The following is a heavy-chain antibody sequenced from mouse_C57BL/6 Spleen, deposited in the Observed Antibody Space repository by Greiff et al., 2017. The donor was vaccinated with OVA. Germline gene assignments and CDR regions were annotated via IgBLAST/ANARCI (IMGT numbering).Heavy chain of an antibody. D-gene: IGHD1-1*01. Sequence: VHLVESGAELVKPGASVKISCKASGYAFSSYWMNWVKQRPGKGLEWIGQIYPGDGDTNYNGKFKGKATLTADKSSSTAYMQLSSLTSEDSAVYFCARYYYGSSYENYFDYWGQGTTLTVSS. CDR1: GYAFSSYW. V-gene: IGHV1-80*01. CDR3: ARYYYGSSYENYFDY. CDR2: IYPGDGDT. J-gene: IGHJ2*01.